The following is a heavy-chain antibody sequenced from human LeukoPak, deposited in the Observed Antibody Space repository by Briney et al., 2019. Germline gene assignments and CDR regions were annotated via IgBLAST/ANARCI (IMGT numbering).Heavy chain of an antibody. Sequence: ASVTVSCTASGYTFTSYAMHWVRQAPGQRLEWMGWINAGNGNTKYSQKFQGRVTITRDTSASTAYMELSSLRSEDTAVYYCAREGMAMGPFDYWGQGTLVTVSS. D-gene: IGHD5-18*01. J-gene: IGHJ4*02. V-gene: IGHV1-3*01. CDR1: GYTFTSYA. CDR3: AREGMAMGPFDY. CDR2: INAGNGNT.